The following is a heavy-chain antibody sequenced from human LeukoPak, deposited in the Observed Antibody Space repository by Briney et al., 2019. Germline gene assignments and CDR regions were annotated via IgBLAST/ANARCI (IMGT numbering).Heavy chain of an antibody. Sequence: SETLSLTCIVSGGSIISRSYYWGWIRQPPGKGLEWIGSIYYSGSTTYNPSLKSRVTISLDESKNQFSLKLSSVTAAATAVYFCARGGRYMSASWYRSVYMDVWGKGTTVTVSS. V-gene: IGHV4-39*07. CDR3: ARGGRYMSASWYRSVYMDV. J-gene: IGHJ6*04. CDR1: GGSIISRSYY. CDR2: IYYSGST. D-gene: IGHD6-13*01.